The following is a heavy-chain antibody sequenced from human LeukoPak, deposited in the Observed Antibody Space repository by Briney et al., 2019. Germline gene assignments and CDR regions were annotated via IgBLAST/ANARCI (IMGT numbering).Heavy chain of an antibody. CDR3: ARVSGNYDSSGYYYGYFQH. Sequence: ASVKVSCKASGYTFTSYYMHWVRQAPGQGLEWMGIINPSGGSTSYAQKFQGRVTMTRDTSTSTVYMELSSLRSEDTAVYYCARVSGNYDSSGYYYGYFQHWGQGTLVTVSP. D-gene: IGHD3-22*01. CDR1: GYTFTSYY. V-gene: IGHV1-46*01. CDR2: INPSGGST. J-gene: IGHJ1*01.